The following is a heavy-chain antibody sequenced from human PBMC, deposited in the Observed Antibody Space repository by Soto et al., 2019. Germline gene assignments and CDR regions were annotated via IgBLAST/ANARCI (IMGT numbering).Heavy chain of an antibody. CDR1: GLTVSGKKY. Sequence: DVHLVESGGGLIQPGESLRLSCAAFGLTVSGKKYVAWVRQAPGKGLAWVSALYDVDSSFYADSVKGRFTTSSDSSKTTVYLQMNGQRPDEKAVYYCASWHEREHAYDVWGQGTTVTVSS. V-gene: IGHV3-53*01. CDR2: LYDVDSS. D-gene: IGHD1-1*01. J-gene: IGHJ3*01. CDR3: ASWHEREHAYDV.